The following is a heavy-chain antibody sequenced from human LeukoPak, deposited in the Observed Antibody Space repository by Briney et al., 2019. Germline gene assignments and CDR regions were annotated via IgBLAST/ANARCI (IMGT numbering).Heavy chain of an antibody. CDR2: INPNSGGT. J-gene: IGHJ6*02. CDR1: GYAFTGYY. Sequence: AASVKLCFTAAGYAFTGYYMHWVRQAPGQGLGWMGWINPNSGGTNYAQKFQGRVTMTRDTSISTAYMELSRLRSDDTAVYYCARELWFGESHYYGMDVWGQGTTVTVCS. V-gene: IGHV1-2*02. CDR3: ARELWFGESHYYGMDV. D-gene: IGHD3-10*01.